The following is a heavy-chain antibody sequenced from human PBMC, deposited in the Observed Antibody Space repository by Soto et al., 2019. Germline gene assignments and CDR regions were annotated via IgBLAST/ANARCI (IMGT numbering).Heavy chain of an antibody. D-gene: IGHD1-26*01. CDR3: AKEASSGSYRISYLDH. J-gene: IGHJ4*02. Sequence: QVQLVESGGGVVQPGRYLRLPCTAYRFSFSNYDMYWVRQAPGKGLEWVALISYDGSNKYYADSLKGRFTISRDNTKNVVYLQMNSLRAEDTAVYYCAKEASSGSYRISYLDHWGQGTLVTVSS. CDR1: RFSFSNYD. V-gene: IGHV3-30*18. CDR2: ISYDGSNK.